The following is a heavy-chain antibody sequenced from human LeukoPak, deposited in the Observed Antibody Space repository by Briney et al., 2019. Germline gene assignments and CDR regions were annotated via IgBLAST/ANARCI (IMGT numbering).Heavy chain of an antibody. CDR2: MSYDGSNK. Sequence: GGSLRLSCAASGFTFSSYAMHWVRQAPGKGLEWVAVMSYDGSNKYFADSVKGRFTISRDNSKNTLYLQMNSLRTEDTAVYYCERDWRPDYWGQGTLVTVSS. J-gene: IGHJ4*02. D-gene: IGHD1-1*01. CDR1: GFTFSSYA. V-gene: IGHV3-30-3*01. CDR3: ERDWRPDY.